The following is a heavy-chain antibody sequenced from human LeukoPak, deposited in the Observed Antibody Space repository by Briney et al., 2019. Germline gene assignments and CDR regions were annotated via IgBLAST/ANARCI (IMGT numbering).Heavy chain of an antibody. CDR2: IGAGGAAT. J-gene: IGHJ6*02. D-gene: IGHD6-19*01. CDR1: GFTFTTYA. V-gene: IGHV3-23*01. Sequence: ASLRLSCAASGFTFTTYAMAWVRQAPGKGLEWVSSIGAGGAATFYSDSVKGRFTISRDNSMNTLYLQMNSLRADDTAVYYCGRPTKFWLIQGDGVDVWGQGTTVTVSS. CDR3: GRPTKFWLIQGDGVDV.